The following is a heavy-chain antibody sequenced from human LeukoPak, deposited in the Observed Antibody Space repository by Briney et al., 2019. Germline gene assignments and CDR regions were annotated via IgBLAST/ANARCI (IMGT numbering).Heavy chain of an antibody. J-gene: IGHJ6*02. CDR2: INPNSGGT. CDR3: ARVSPRRLFTVTTPYGMDV. V-gene: IGHV1-2*02. CDR1: GYTFTGYY. Sequence: ASVKVSCKASGYTFTGYYMHWVRQAPGQGLEWMGWINPNSGGTNYAQKFQGRVTITRDTSASTAYMELSSLRSEDTAVYYCARVSPRRLFTVTTPYGMDVWGQGTTVTVSS. D-gene: IGHD4-17*01.